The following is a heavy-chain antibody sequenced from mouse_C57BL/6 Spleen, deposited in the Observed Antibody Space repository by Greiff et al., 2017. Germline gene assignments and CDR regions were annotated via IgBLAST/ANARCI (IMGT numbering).Heavy chain of an antibody. V-gene: IGHV5-6*01. Sequence: EVKLVESGGDLVKPGGSLKLSCAASGFTFSSYGMSWVRQTPDKRLEWVATISSGGSYTSYPDSVKGRFTISRDNAKNTLYLQMSSLKSEDTAMYYCASLRGAMDYWGQGTSVTVSS. CDR2: ISSGGSYT. J-gene: IGHJ4*01. CDR3: ASLRGAMDY. CDR1: GFTFSSYG. D-gene: IGHD1-1*01.